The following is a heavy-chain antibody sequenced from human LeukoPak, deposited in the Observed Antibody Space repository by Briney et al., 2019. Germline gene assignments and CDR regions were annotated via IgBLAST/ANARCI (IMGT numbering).Heavy chain of an antibody. CDR3: ARDLVLNWGSNWYFDL. CDR2: INPNSGGT. CDR1: GYTFTGYY. V-gene: IGHV1-2*02. Sequence: ASVKVSCKASGYTFTGYYMHWVRQAPGQGLEWMGWINPNSGGTNYAQKFQGRVTMTRDTSISTDYMELSRLRSDDTAVYYCARDLVLNWGSNWYFDLWGRGTLVTVSS. J-gene: IGHJ2*01. D-gene: IGHD4/OR15-4a*01.